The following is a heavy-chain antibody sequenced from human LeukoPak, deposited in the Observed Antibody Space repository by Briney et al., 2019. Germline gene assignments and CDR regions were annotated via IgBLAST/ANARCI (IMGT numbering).Heavy chain of an antibody. CDR3: ARGSLSANFDY. Sequence: GGSLRLSCAASGFTFSDFSMNWVRQAPGKGLEWVSSISSSSSYKYYADSVKGRFTISRDNAKNSLYLQMNSLRAEDTAVYFCARGSLSANFDYWGQGALVTVSS. CDR1: GFTFSDFS. CDR2: ISSSSSYK. V-gene: IGHV3-21*01. J-gene: IGHJ4*02.